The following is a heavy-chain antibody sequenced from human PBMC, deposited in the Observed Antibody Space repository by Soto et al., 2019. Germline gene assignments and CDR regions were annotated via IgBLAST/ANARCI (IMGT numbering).Heavy chain of an antibody. Sequence: ASVKVSCKASGYTFTSYGISWVRQAPGQGLVKMGWISAYNGNTNYAQKLQGRVTMTTDTSTSTAYMELRSLRSDDTAVYYCAKDPVVWWPTDLSAEYFQHWGQGTLVTVSS. CDR1: GYTFTSYG. D-gene: IGHD2-21*01. CDR2: ISAYNGNT. V-gene: IGHV1-18*01. CDR3: AKDPVVWWPTDLSAEYFQH. J-gene: IGHJ1*01.